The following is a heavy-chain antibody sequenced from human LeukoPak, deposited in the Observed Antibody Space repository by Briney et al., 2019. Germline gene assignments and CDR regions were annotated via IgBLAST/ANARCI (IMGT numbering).Heavy chain of an antibody. CDR2: MNPSSGNT. J-gene: IGHJ4*02. CDR1: GYTFTSYD. V-gene: IGHV1-8*03. CDR3: ARGINSWQVDY. Sequence: ASVKVSCKASGYTFTSYDINWVRQATGQGLEWMGWMNPSSGNTGYAQKFQGRVTITRNTSISTAYMELSSLRSEDTAVYYCARGINSWQVDYWGQGTLVTVSS. D-gene: IGHD6-13*01.